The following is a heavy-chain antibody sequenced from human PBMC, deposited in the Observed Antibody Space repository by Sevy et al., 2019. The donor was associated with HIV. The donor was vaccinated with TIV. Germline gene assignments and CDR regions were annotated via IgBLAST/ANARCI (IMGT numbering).Heavy chain of an antibody. V-gene: IGHV3-23*01. D-gene: IGHD3-9*01. CDR1: GFTSSSYA. Sequence: GGSLRLSCAASGFTSSSYAMSWVRQPPGRGLEWVSTLSDSGVSTYDAHSVKGRFTISRDNSKNILYLQMNSLRAEDTAVYYCARDRATSATGTLFDYWGQGTLVTVSS. J-gene: IGHJ4*02. CDR2: LSDSGVST. CDR3: ARDRATSATGTLFDY.